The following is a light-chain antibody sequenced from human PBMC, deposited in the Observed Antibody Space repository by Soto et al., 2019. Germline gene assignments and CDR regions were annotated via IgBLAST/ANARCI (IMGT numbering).Light chain of an antibody. CDR1: QSVSSS. CDR3: QQRGNWPPT. V-gene: IGKV3-11*01. J-gene: IGKJ2*01. CDR2: DAS. Sequence: EIVLTQSPATLSLSPGERATLSCRASQSVSSSLAWYQQKPSQAPRLLIYDASSRATGIPARFSGSGSATDFTLTISSLEPEDFAVYYCQQRGNWPPTFGQGTKLEIK.